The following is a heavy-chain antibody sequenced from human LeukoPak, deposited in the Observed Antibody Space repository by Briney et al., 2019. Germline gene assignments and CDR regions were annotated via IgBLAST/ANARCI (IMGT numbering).Heavy chain of an antibody. D-gene: IGHD2-21*01. V-gene: IGHV3-30*03. CDR1: GFTFSSYG. CDR2: ISYDGSNK. J-gene: IGHJ6*02. Sequence: PGGSLRLSCAASGFTFSSYGMHWVRQAPGKGLEWVAVISYDGSNKYYADSVKGRFTISRDNSKNTLYLQMNSLRAEDTAVYYCARFRPMWPRYGMDVWGQGTTVTVSS. CDR3: ARFRPMWPRYGMDV.